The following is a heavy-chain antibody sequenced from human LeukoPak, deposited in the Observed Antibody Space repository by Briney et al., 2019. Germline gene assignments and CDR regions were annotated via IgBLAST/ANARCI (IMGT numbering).Heavy chain of an antibody. D-gene: IGHD1-26*01. Sequence: PSETLSLTCTVSGGSISSGSYYWSWIRQPAGKGLEWIGRIYSSVTMNYNPSLKSRVTISLDTSKNQFSLKLSSVTAADTAVYYCASGGSGSYSYWGQGTLVTVSS. CDR2: IYSSVTM. CDR3: ASGGSGSYSY. V-gene: IGHV4-61*02. J-gene: IGHJ4*02. CDR1: GGSISSGSYY.